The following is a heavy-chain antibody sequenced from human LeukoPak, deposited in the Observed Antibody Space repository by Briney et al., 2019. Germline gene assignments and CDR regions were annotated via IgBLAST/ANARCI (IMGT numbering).Heavy chain of an antibody. CDR3: ARSIGGSYFDY. V-gene: IGHV1-46*01. CDR1: GYTFTSYY. J-gene: IGHJ4*02. CDR2: INPSGGTT. D-gene: IGHD1-26*01. Sequence: ASVKVSCKASGYTFTSYYMHWVRQAPEQGLEWMGMINPSGGTTTNAQKFQGRVTMTRDTSTSTVYMELSSLRSEDTAVYYCARSIGGSYFDYWGQGTLVTVSS.